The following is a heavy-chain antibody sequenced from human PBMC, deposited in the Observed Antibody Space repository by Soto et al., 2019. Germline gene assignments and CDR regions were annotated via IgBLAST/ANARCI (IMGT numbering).Heavy chain of an antibody. D-gene: IGHD3-3*01. J-gene: IGHJ4*02. CDR3: ARVRITIFGVVRPHFAY. V-gene: IGHV1-18*01. Sequence: ASVKVSCKASGYTFTSYGISWVRQAPGQGLEWMGWISAYNGNTNYAQKLQGRVTMTTDTSTSTAYMELRSLRSDDTAVYYCARVRITIFGVVRPHFAYRGRGTLVTGSS. CDR1: GYTFTSYG. CDR2: ISAYNGNT.